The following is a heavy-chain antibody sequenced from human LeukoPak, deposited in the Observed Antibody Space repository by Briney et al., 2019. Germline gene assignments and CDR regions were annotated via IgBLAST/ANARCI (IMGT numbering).Heavy chain of an antibody. Sequence: GGSLRLSCAASGFAFSSYGMSWVRKAPGKGLEWVATIGESGGSTHYADSVKGRFTISRDNSKNTLYLQMNSLRAEDTALYFCARGAFYDYWGQGTLVTVSS. CDR3: ARGAFYDY. J-gene: IGHJ4*02. CDR2: IGESGGST. V-gene: IGHV3-23*01. D-gene: IGHD2/OR15-2a*01. CDR1: GFAFSSYG.